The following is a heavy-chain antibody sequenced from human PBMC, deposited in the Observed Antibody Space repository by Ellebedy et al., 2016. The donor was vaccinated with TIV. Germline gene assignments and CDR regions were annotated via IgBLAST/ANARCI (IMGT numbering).Heavy chain of an antibody. J-gene: IGHJ6*02. CDR1: GFTFSSYW. Sequence: GESLKISCAASGFTFSSYWMSWVRQAPGKGLEWVANIKQDGSEKYYVASVKGRFTIFRDNAKNSLYLQMNSLRAEDTAVYYCERDWPGMDVWGQGTTVTVSS. V-gene: IGHV3-7*01. CDR3: ERDWPGMDV. CDR2: IKQDGSEK.